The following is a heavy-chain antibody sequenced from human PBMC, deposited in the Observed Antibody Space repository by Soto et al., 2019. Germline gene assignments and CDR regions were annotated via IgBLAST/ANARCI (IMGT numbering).Heavy chain of an antibody. J-gene: IGHJ6*02. Sequence: PSPTLSLTRTVSGASFSAFYWTWIRQPAGKGLEWIGSFYSSEITNHNPSLSSRVTMSVHTSKNQLSLHLSSVTSADTAVYYCAREITGYYYAMDVWGQGTTVT. D-gene: IGHD3-16*01. CDR1: GASFSAFY. CDR3: AREITGYYYAMDV. V-gene: IGHV4-4*07. CDR2: FYSSEIT.